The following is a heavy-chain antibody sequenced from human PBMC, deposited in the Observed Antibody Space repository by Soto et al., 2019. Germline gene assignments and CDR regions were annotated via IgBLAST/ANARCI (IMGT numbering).Heavy chain of an antibody. Sequence: EVQLLESGGGLVQPGGSLRLSCAASGFTFSSYAMSWVRQAPGKGLEWVSAISGSGGSTYYADSVKGRFTISRDNSKNTLYLQRNSLRAEDTAVYYCAKDPRFVLTGNRFDYWGQGTLVTVSS. CDR2: ISGSGGST. J-gene: IGHJ4*02. D-gene: IGHD3-9*01. CDR1: GFTFSSYA. CDR3: AKDPRFVLTGNRFDY. V-gene: IGHV3-23*01.